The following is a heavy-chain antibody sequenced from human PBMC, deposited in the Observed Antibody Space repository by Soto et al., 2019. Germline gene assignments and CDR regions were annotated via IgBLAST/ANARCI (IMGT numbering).Heavy chain of an antibody. D-gene: IGHD3-10*01. V-gene: IGHV3-13*01. CDR2: VGIAGDT. J-gene: IGHJ5*02. CDR3: VRGLPGGFDP. Sequence: PVGSLRLSCAASGFIFSNYDLHWVRQTSANGLQWVSRVGIAGDTHYLDSVKGRFTISRENARNSFFLQMNSLRAGDTGVYYCVRGLPGGFDPWGQGTLVTVSS. CDR1: GFIFSNYD.